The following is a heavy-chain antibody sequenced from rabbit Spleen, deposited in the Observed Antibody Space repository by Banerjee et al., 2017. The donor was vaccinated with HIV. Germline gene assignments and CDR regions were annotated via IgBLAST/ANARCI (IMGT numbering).Heavy chain of an antibody. CDR3: ARDPAYASGSGAYIPYL. Sequence: QEQLVESGGGLVQPGGSLTLSCKASGFDFSRFGVSWVRQAPGKGLEWIGYIDTFFGTTSYASWVNGRFTISSHNAQNTLYLQLNSLTVADTATYFCARDPAYASGSGAYIPYLWGQGTLVTVS. J-gene: IGHJ6*01. V-gene: IGHV1S47*01. CDR1: GFDFSRFG. CDR2: IDTFFGTT. D-gene: IGHD1-1*01.